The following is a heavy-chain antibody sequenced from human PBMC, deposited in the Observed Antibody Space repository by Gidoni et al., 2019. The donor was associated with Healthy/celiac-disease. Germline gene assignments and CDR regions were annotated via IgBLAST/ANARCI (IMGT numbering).Heavy chain of an antibody. CDR3: ARGWPRNWYFDL. CDR1: GLTVSSNY. Sequence: EVQLVETGGGVVQPGGCLRLSCAYSGLTVSSNYMRWVRKAPGHGLEWVAVIYIGGSTYYADSVKGRFTISIHNSKNTLYLQMNSLSAEDPAVYYCARGWPRNWYFDLWGRGTLVTVSS. J-gene: IGHJ2*01. V-gene: IGHV3-53*04. CDR2: IYIGGST. D-gene: IGHD2-15*01.